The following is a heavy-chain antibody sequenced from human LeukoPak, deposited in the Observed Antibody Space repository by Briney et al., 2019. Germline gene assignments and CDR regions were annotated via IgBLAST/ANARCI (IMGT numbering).Heavy chain of an antibody. CDR3: ARDHSNDFWSGSGPLYYMDV. J-gene: IGHJ6*03. D-gene: IGHD3-3*01. V-gene: IGHV1-2*02. CDR1: GYTFTSYG. Sequence: ASVKVSCKASGYTFTSYGISWVRQAPGQGLEWMGWINPNSGGTNYTQSFQDRVTMTRDTSISTAYMELSRLRSDDTALYYCARDHSNDFWSGSGPLYYMDVWGKGTTVTVSS. CDR2: INPNSGGT.